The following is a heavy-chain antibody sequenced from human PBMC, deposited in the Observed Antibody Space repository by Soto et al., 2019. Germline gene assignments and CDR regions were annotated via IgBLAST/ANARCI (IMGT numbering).Heavy chain of an antibody. D-gene: IGHD3-22*01. CDR3: ARRFCRGGTCPVIGFDY. J-gene: IGHJ4*02. CDR2: VGTVGDI. V-gene: IGHV3-13*01. CDR1: GFTFSNHD. Sequence: EVQLVESGGGLVQPGGCLRLSCAASGFTFSNHDMHWFRQATGKGLEWVSGVGTVGDIYYSGSVKGRFTVSRENARNSFYLQMNSLSAWDTAVYDCARRFCRGGTCPVIGFDYWGQGTLVTVSS.